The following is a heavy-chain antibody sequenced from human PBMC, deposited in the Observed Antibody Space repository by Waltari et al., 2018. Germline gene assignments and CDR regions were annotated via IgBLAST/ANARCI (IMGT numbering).Heavy chain of an antibody. CDR1: GVSITVSDYY. Sequence: QVQLQESGPGLAKPSETLSLTCTVSGVSITVSDYYWGWIRQPPGKALAWVGTIYYDERTFYNPSLRSRFTLSLDTSKNEFSLTLGSVTAADTALFFCARQSHSFYYHTDGYFWHGFDVWGPGAMVTVSS. CDR3: ARQSHSFYYHTDGYFWHGFDV. CDR2: IYYDERT. D-gene: IGHD3-22*01. V-gene: IGHV4-39*01. J-gene: IGHJ3*01.